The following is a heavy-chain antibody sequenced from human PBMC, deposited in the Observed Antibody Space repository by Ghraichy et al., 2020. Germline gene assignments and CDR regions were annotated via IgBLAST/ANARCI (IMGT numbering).Heavy chain of an antibody. Sequence: GGSLRLSCTASGITFSTYAMHWVRQAPGKGLEWVAVISNDGSNKQYADSVKGRFTISRDDPKDTLFLQRNSLRPEDTAVYYCATNRVGPDQWGQGALVTVSS. D-gene: IGHD3-16*01. CDR2: ISNDGSNK. J-gene: IGHJ4*02. CDR1: GITFSTYA. CDR3: ATNRVGPDQ. V-gene: IGHV3-30-3*01.